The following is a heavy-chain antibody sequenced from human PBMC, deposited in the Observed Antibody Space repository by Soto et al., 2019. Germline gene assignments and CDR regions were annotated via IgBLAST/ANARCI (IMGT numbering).Heavy chain of an antibody. Sequence: GGSLRLSCAASGFTFSNAWMNWVRQAPGRGLEWVGRIRSKTEGGTIEYAEPVKGRFTISRDDSQSTLYLQMSSLKVEDTAVYYCTTTIRYTSGWNPFDPWGQGTLVTVSS. J-gene: IGHJ5*02. V-gene: IGHV3-15*01. CDR2: IRSKTEGGTI. CDR1: GFTFSNAW. CDR3: TTTIRYTSGWNPFDP. D-gene: IGHD6-19*01.